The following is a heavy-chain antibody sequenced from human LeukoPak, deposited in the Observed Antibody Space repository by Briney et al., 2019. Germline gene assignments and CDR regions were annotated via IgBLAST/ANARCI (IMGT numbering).Heavy chain of an antibody. D-gene: IGHD3-22*01. CDR3: ARAQYYYDSSGYYLYYFDY. V-gene: IGHV4-61*02. CDR2: IYSSGST. Sequence: PSQTLSLACTVSGGSISSGSYYWSWNRQPGGKGLEWIVRIYSSGSTNYNPSLKSRVTISVDTSKNQFSLKLSSVTAADTAVYYCARAQYYYDSSGYYLYYFDYWGQGTLVTVSS. J-gene: IGHJ4*02. CDR1: GGSISSGSYY.